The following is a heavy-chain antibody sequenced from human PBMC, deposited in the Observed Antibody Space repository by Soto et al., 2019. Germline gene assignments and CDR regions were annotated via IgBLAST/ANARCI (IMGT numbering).Heavy chain of an antibody. V-gene: IGHV3-33*01. J-gene: IGHJ4*02. CDR3: ARDGRYSYGEFDY. CDR2: IWYDGSNK. CDR1: GFTFSSYG. D-gene: IGHD5-18*01. Sequence: GGSLRLSCAASGFTFSSYGMHWVRQAPGKGLEWVAVIWYDGSNKYYADSVKGRFTISRDNSKNTLYLQMNSLRAEDTAVYYCARDGRYSYGEFDYWGQGTLVTVSS.